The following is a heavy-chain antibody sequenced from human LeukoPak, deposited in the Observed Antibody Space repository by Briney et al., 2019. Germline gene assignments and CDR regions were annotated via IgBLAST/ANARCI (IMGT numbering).Heavy chain of an antibody. CDR2: IIPIFGTA. J-gene: IGHJ6*03. CDR1: GGTFSSYA. CDR3: AREVPGYYYYYYMDV. D-gene: IGHD2-2*01. Sequence: GASVKVSCKASGGTFSSYAISWVRQATGQGLEWMGRIIPIFGTANYAQKFQGRVTITADKSTSTAYMELSSLRSEDTAVYYCAREVPGYYYYYYMDVWGKGTTVTVSS. V-gene: IGHV1-69*06.